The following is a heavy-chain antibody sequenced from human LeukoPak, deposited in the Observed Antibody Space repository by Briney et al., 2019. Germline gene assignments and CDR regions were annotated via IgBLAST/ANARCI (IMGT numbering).Heavy chain of an antibody. D-gene: IGHD2-8*01. Sequence: GGSLRLSCAASGFTFSSYAMSWVRQAPGKGLEWVPVISGSGGSTYYADSVKGRFTISRDNSKNTLYLQMNSLRAEDTAIYYCAKGLVYLKEGWFDPWGQGTLVTVSS. J-gene: IGHJ5*02. CDR2: ISGSGGST. V-gene: IGHV3-23*01. CDR3: AKGLVYLKEGWFDP. CDR1: GFTFSSYA.